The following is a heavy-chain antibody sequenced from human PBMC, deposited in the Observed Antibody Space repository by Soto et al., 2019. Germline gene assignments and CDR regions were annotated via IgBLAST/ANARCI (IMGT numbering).Heavy chain of an antibody. CDR1: GYTFTDYY. Sequence: KVSCKASGYTFTDYYMHWVRQAPGQGLEWMGWINPNTGGTKYAQKFQGRVTMTRDTSISTAYMELSSLRSDDTAVYYCARDWYYFDSSGYSKPVYYYYYGLDVWGQGTTVTVSS. V-gene: IGHV1-2*02. CDR3: ARDWYYFDSSGYSKPVYYYYYGLDV. J-gene: IGHJ6*02. CDR2: INPNTGGT. D-gene: IGHD3-22*01.